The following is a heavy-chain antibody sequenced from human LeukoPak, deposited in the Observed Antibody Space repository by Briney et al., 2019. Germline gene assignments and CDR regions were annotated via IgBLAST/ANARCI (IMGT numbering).Heavy chain of an antibody. V-gene: IGHV1-2*02. CDR3: ARAPGDYGEDY. D-gene: IGHD4-17*01. Sequence: ASVKVSCTASGYTFTGYYMHWVRQAPGQGLEWMGWINPNSGDTKYAQKFQGRVTMTRDTSISTACMELSRLRSDDTAVYYCARAPGDYGEDYWGQGTLVTVSS. J-gene: IGHJ4*02. CDR1: GYTFTGYY. CDR2: INPNSGDT.